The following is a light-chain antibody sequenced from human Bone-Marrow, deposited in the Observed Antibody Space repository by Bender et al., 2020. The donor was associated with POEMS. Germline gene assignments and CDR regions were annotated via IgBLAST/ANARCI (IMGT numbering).Light chain of an antibody. V-gene: IGLV2-14*01. CDR1: SKDVGGYNY. J-gene: IGLJ2*01. CDR2: EGT. CDR3: CSYRSSSTPV. Sequence: QSALIQPRSVSGSPGQSVTISCTGTSKDVGGYNYVSWYQQYPGKVPKVIIYEGTKRPSGVSNRFSGSKSGNTASLTISGLQAEDEADFYCCSYRSSSTPVFGGGTRLTVL.